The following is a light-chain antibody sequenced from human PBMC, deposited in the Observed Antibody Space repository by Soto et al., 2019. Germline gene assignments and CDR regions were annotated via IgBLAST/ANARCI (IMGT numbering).Light chain of an antibody. Sequence: ALTQPASVSGSPGQSITISCTGTSSDVGSYNLVSWYQQHPGKAPKLMIYEVSKRPSGVSNRFSGSKSGNTASLTISGLRFEDEADYYGCSYAGSSTWVLGTGTKVTVL. CDR3: CSYAGSSTWV. CDR2: EVS. CDR1: SSDVGSYNL. V-gene: IGLV2-23*02. J-gene: IGLJ1*01.